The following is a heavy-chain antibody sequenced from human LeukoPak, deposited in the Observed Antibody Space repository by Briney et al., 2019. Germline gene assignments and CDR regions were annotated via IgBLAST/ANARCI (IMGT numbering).Heavy chain of an antibody. CDR3: ARARYPMVRGVNWFDP. D-gene: IGHD3-10*01. CDR1: GGSISSGGYS. CDR2: IYHSGST. V-gene: IGHV4-30-2*01. J-gene: IGHJ5*02. Sequence: SQTLSLTCAVSGGSISSGGYSWSWIRQPPGMGLEWIGYIYHSGSTYYNPSLKSRVTISVDRSKNQFSLKLSSVTAADTAVYYCARARYPMVRGVNWFDPWGQGTLVTVSS.